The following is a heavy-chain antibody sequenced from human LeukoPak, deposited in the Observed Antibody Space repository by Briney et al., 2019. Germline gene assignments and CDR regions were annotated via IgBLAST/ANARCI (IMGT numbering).Heavy chain of an antibody. CDR3: ARPTWYIY. CDR2: IKQDGSET. V-gene: IGHV3-7*01. J-gene: IGHJ4*02. D-gene: IGHD6-13*01. CDR1: GFTFGSYW. Sequence: GGSLRLSCAASGFTFGSYWMSWVRQAPGKGLEWVANIKQDGSETYYVDSVKGRFTISRDNAKNSLYLQMNSLRAEDTAVYYCARPTWYIYWGQGTLVTVSS.